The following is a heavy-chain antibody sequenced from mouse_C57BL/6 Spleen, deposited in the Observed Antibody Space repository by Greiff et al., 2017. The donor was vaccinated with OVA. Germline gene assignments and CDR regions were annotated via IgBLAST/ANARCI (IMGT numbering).Heavy chain of an antibody. CDR3: ARSTPFDY. J-gene: IGHJ2*01. Sequence: QVQLKQPGAELVRPGSSVKLSCKASGYTFTSYWMDWVKQRPGQGLEWIGNIYPSDSETHYNHKFKDKATLTVDKSSSTAYMQLSSLTSEDSAVYYCARSTPFDYWGQGTTLTVSS. CDR1: GYTFTSYW. V-gene: IGHV1-61*01. CDR2: IYPSDSET.